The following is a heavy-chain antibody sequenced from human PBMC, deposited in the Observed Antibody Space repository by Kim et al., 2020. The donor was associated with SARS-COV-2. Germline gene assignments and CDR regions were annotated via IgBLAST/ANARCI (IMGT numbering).Heavy chain of an antibody. J-gene: IGHJ4*02. V-gene: IGHV4-39*07. CDR2: IYYSGST. CDR1: GGSISSSSYY. D-gene: IGHD2-15*01. CDR3: ASSTSYCSGGSCSLIDFDY. Sequence: SETLSLTCTVSGGSISSSSYYWGWIRQPPGKGLEWIGCIYYSGSTYYNPSLKSRVTISVDTSKNQFSLKLSSVTAADTAVYYCASSTSYCSGGSCSLIDFDYWGQGALVTVSS.